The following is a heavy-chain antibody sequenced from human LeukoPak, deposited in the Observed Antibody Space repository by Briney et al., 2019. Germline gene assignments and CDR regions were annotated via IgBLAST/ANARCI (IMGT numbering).Heavy chain of an antibody. CDR3: ATTVVVPAAIFWFDP. D-gene: IGHD2-2*01. CDR1: GYTFTGHY. CDR2: INPNSGGT. J-gene: IGHJ5*02. V-gene: IGHV1-2*02. Sequence: ASVKVSCKASGYTFTGHYMHWVRQAPGQGLEWMGWINPNSGGTNYAQKFQGRVTMTRDTSISTAYMELSGLRSDDTAVYYCATTVVVPAAIFWFDPWGQGTLVTVSS.